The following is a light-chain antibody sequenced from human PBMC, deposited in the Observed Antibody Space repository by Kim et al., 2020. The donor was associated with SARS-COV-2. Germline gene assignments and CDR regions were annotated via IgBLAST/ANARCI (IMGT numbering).Light chain of an antibody. CDR1: QSVSSY. J-gene: IGKJ2*01. Sequence: EIVLTQSPATLSLSPGERATLSCRASQSVSSYLAWYQQKPGQAPRLLIYDASNRATGIPARFSGSWSGTDFTLTISSLEPEDFAVYYCQQRSNWPVFGQGTKLEI. CDR3: QQRSNWPV. CDR2: DAS. V-gene: IGKV3-11*01.